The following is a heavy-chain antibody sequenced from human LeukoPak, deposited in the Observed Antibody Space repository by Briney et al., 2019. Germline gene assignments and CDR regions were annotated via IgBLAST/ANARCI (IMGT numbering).Heavy chain of an antibody. Sequence: GSSVKVSCKASGGTFSSYAISWVRQAPGQGLEWMGRIIPILGIANYAQKFQGRVTITADKSTSTAYMELSSLRPEDTAVYYCARDGSSIQHWGQGTLVTVSS. CDR3: ARDGSSIQH. V-gene: IGHV1-69*04. J-gene: IGHJ1*01. CDR1: GGTFSSYA. CDR2: IIPILGIA. D-gene: IGHD1-26*01.